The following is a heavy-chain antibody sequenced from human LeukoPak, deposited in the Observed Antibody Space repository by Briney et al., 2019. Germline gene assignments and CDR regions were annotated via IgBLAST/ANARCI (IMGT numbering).Heavy chain of an antibody. D-gene: IGHD2-15*01. CDR2: INPNSGDT. CDR3: ARVGLPGYYTYSMDV. J-gene: IGHJ6*03. CDR1: GYTFTGYY. V-gene: IGHV1-2*02. Sequence: GASVKVSCKASGYTFTGYYMHWVRQAPGQGLEWMGWINPNSGDTNYAQKFQGRVTMTRDTSISTAYMELSRLRSDDTAVYYCARVGLPGYYTYSMDVGAKGPRSPSP.